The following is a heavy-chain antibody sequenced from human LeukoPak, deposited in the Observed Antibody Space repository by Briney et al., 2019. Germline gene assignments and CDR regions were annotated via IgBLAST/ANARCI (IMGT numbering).Heavy chain of an antibody. J-gene: IGHJ5*02. Sequence: PSETPSLTCTVSGGSISSYYWSWIRQPAGKGLEWIGRIYTSGSTNYNPSLKSRVTISVDTSKNQFSLKLSSVTAADTAVYYCAREEIRSWFDPWGQGTLVTVSS. CDR2: IYTSGST. D-gene: IGHD5-24*01. CDR1: GGSISSYY. V-gene: IGHV4-4*07. CDR3: AREEIRSWFDP.